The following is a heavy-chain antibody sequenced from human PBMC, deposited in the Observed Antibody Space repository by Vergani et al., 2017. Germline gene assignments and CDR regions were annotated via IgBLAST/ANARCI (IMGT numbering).Heavy chain of an antibody. Sequence: EVQLVESGGGLAQPGRSLRLSCAASGFTFSSYAMSWVRQAPGKGLEWVSAISGSGGSTYYADSVKGRFTISRDNSKNTLYLQMNSLRAEDTAVYYCAKDGRYCSGGSCYSYWGQGTLVTVSS. CDR3: AKDGRYCSGGSCYSY. CDR1: GFTFSSYA. V-gene: IGHV3-23*04. CDR2: ISGSGGST. J-gene: IGHJ4*02. D-gene: IGHD2-15*01.